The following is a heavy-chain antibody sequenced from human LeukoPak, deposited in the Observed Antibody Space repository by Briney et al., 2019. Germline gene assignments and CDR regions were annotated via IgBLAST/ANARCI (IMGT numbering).Heavy chain of an antibody. V-gene: IGHV3-23*01. CDR1: GFTFSSYA. D-gene: IGHD6-19*01. J-gene: IGHJ4*02. CDR3: AKEYSSGYSDY. CDR2: ISGSGGST. Sequence: GGSLRLSCAASGFTFSSYAMSWVRQAPGKGLEWVSAISGSGGSTYYADSVKGRFTISRDNSRNTVYLQMNSLRAEDTAMYYCAKEYSSGYSDYWGQGTLVTVSS.